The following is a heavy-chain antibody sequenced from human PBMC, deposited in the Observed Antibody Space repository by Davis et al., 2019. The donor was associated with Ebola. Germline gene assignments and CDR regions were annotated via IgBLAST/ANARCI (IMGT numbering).Heavy chain of an antibody. CDR3: ARDLRYDSSGYDYYFYMDV. CDR2: IYYSGST. V-gene: IGHV4-31*03. CDR1: GGSISSGGSY. Sequence: PSETLSLTCTVSGGSISSGGSYWTWIRPHPGKGLEWIGYIYYSGSTYYQPSHKSRVTISLDTSKNQFPLNLYSVTAADTAVYYCARDLRYDSSGYDYYFYMDVWGKGTTVTVSS. D-gene: IGHD3-22*01. J-gene: IGHJ6*03.